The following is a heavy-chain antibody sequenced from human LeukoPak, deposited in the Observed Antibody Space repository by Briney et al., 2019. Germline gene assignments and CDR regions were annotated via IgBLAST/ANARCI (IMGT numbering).Heavy chain of an antibody. V-gene: IGHV3-30*02. D-gene: IGHD3-22*01. Sequence: GGSLRLSCAASGFTFSSYGMHWVRQAPGKGLEWVAFIRYDGSNKYYADSVKGRFTISRDNSKNTLYLQMNSLRAEDTAVYYCAKDGGGCYDSSGYLTDWGQGTLVTVSS. CDR1: GFTFSSYG. CDR3: AKDGGGCYDSSGYLTD. J-gene: IGHJ4*02. CDR2: IRYDGSNK.